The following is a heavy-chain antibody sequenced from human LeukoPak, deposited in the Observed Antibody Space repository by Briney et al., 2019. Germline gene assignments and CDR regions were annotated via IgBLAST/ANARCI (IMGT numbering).Heavy chain of an antibody. D-gene: IGHD2-8*01. J-gene: IGHJ4*02. V-gene: IGHV3-74*01. CDR3: AGVHAVYYVFGD. CDR1: GFTFSSYW. CDR2: INSDGSTT. Sequence: PGGSLRLSCAASGFTFSSYWMHWVRRAPGKGLVWVSRINSDGSTTSYADSVKGRFTISRDNAKNTLYLQMNSLRAEDTAMYYCAGVHAVYYVFGDWGQGTLVTVSS.